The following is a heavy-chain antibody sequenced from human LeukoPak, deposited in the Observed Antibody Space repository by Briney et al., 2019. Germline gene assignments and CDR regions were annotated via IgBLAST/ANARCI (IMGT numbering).Heavy chain of an antibody. CDR2: ISGSGGST. D-gene: IGHD2/OR15-2a*01. CDR3: ARKVLVGSKYFDY. CDR1: GFTFSSYA. V-gene: IGHV3-23*01. J-gene: IGHJ4*02. Sequence: GGSLRLSCAASGFTFSSYAMSWVRQAPGKGLGWVSAISGSGGSTYYADSVKGRFTISRDNSKNTLYLHMNSLRAEDTAVYYCARKVLVGSKYFDYWGQGTLVTVSS.